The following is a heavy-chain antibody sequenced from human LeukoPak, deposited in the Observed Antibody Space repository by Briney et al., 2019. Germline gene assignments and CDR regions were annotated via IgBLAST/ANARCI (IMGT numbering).Heavy chain of an antibody. CDR2: ISSSGSTI. V-gene: IGHV3-48*03. CDR3: AREGGSYSYGYYYYYGMDV. D-gene: IGHD5-18*01. Sequence: GGSLRLSCAASGFTFSSYEMNWGRQAPGKGLEWVSYISSSGSTIYYADSVKGRFTVSRDNTKNSLYLQMNSLRAEDTAVYYCAREGGSYSYGYYYYYGMDVWGQGTTVTVSS. J-gene: IGHJ6*02. CDR1: GFTFSSYE.